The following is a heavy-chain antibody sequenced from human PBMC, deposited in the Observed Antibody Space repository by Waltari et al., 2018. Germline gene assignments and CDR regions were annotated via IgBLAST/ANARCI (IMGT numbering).Heavy chain of an antibody. V-gene: IGHV3-21*01. CDR3: ARDKPYYYYYYMDV. Sequence: EVQLVESGGGLVKPGGSLRLSCAASGFTFSSYSMNWVSQAPGKGLEWVSSISSSSSYIYYADSVKGRFTISRDNAKNSLYLQMNSLRAEDTAVYYCARDKPYYYYYYMDVWGKGTTVTVSS. J-gene: IGHJ6*03. CDR2: ISSSSSYI. CDR1: GFTFSSYS.